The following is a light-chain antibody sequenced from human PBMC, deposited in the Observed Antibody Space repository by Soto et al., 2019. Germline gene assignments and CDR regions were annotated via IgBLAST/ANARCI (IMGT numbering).Light chain of an antibody. Sequence: QSVLTQPASVSGSPGQSITISCTGSSSDVGGHNYVPWYQQHPGKAPKLMIYEVTKRPSGVSNRFSGPKSGNTASLTISGLQAEDEADYYCSSYTFTSTLYVFGTGTKVTVL. CDR3: SSYTFTSTLYV. V-gene: IGLV2-14*01. J-gene: IGLJ1*01. CDR2: EVT. CDR1: SSDVGGHNY.